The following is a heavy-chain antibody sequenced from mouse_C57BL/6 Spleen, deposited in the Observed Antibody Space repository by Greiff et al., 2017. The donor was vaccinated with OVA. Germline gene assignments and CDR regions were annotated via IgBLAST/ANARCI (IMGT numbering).Heavy chain of an antibody. CDR2: IDPETGGT. CDR3: IRGYGMDY. V-gene: IGHV1-15*01. CDR1: GYTFTDYE. J-gene: IGHJ4*01. Sequence: VQGVESGAELVRPGASVTLSCKASGYTFTDYEMHWVKQTPVHGLEWIGAIDPETGGTAYNQKFKGKAILTADKSSSTAYMELRSLTSEDSAVYYCIRGYGMDYWGQGTSVTVSS.